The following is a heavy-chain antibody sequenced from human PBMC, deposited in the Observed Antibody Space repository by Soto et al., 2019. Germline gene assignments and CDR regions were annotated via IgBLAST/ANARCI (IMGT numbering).Heavy chain of an antibody. CDR1: GGSISSGGYY. V-gene: IGHV4-31*03. J-gene: IGHJ6*02. CDR3: ARGDSGYDEYYYYYYGMDV. D-gene: IGHD5-12*01. Sequence: QVQLQESGPGLVKPSQTLSLTCTVSGGSISSGGYYWSWIRQHPGKGLEWIGYIYYSGSTYYNPSLKSRVTISVDTSKNQFSLKLSSVTAADTAVYYCARGDSGYDEYYYYYYGMDVWGQGTTVTVSS. CDR2: IYYSGST.